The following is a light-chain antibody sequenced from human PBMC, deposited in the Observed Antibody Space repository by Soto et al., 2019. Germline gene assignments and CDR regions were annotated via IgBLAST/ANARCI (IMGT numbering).Light chain of an antibody. CDR1: ENVRTF. J-gene: IGKJ2*01. Sequence: VLTQSPATLSLSPGERATLSCRVSENVRTFVDWYQQKPGQAPRLLIYGASNRATDIPARFSGSGSGTDFTLTISRLEPEDIAVYYCQQYGSSPLTFGQGTKLEIK. CDR3: QQYGSSPLT. V-gene: IGKV3-20*01. CDR2: GAS.